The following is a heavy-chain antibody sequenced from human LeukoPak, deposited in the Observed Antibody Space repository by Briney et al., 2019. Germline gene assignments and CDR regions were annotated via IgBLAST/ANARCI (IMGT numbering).Heavy chain of an antibody. V-gene: IGHV4-34*01. J-gene: IGHJ4*02. CDR3: ARDSGGNSFDY. D-gene: IGHD4-23*01. Sequence: SETLSLTCAVYGGSFSGYYWSWIRQPPGKGLEWIGEINHSGSTNYNPSLKSRVTISVDTSKNQFSLKLSSVTAADTAVYYCARDSGGNSFDYWGQGTLVTVSS. CDR1: GGSFSGYY. CDR2: INHSGST.